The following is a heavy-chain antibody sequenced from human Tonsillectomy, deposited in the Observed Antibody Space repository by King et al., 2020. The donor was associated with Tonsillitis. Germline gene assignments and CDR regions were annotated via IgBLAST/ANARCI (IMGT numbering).Heavy chain of an antibody. CDR2: ISSSGSTI. Sequence: VQLVESGGGLVQPGGSLRLSCAASGFTFSSYEMNWVRQAPGKGLEWVSYISSSGSTIYYADSVKGRFTISRDNAKNSLYLQMNSLRAEDTAVYYCARLPTYYDFWSGYDTGDAFDIWGQGTMVTVSS. CDR1: GFTFSSYE. V-gene: IGHV3-48*03. D-gene: IGHD3-3*01. CDR3: ARLPTYYDFWSGYDTGDAFDI. J-gene: IGHJ3*02.